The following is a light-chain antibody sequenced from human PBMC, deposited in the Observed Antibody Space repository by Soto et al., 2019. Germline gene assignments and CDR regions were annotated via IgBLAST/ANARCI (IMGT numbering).Light chain of an antibody. CDR1: QSVRTY. CDR3: QQSNSWPPIN. V-gene: IGKV3-11*01. J-gene: IGKJ5*01. CDR2: DAS. Sequence: EIVLTQAPVTLSLSPVERATLSCRASQSVRTYLAWYQVKPGQAPRLLIYDASSRASGVPARFSGSGSGTDFTLTISSLEPEDFALYYCQQSNSWPPINFGQGTRLEIK.